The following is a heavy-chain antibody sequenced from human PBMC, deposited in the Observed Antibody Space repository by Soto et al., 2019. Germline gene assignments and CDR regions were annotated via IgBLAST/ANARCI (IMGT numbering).Heavy chain of an antibody. V-gene: IGHV4-39*01. J-gene: IGHJ4*02. Sequence: SETLSLTCTVSGGSISSSSYYWGWIRQPPGKGLEWIGSIYYSGSTYYNPSLKSRVTISVDTSKNLFSLKLSSVTAADTAVYYCARLSYDSSGYYYDYWGQGTLVTVSS. D-gene: IGHD3-22*01. CDR1: GGSISSSSYY. CDR2: IYYSGST. CDR3: ARLSYDSSGYYYDY.